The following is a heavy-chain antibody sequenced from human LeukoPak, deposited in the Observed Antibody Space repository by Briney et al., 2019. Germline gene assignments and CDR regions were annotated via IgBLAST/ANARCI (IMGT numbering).Heavy chain of an antibody. Sequence: PGRSLRLSCAASGFTFSSYAMHWVRQAPGKGLEWVSVIYSGGSTYYADSVKGRFTISRDNSKNTLYLQMNSLRAEDTAVYYCAKSSYYYDSSGHGSYWYFDLWGRGTLVTVSS. CDR3: AKSSYYYDSSGHGSYWYFDL. CDR1: GFTFSSYA. J-gene: IGHJ2*01. D-gene: IGHD3-22*01. CDR2: IYSGGST. V-gene: IGHV3-53*01.